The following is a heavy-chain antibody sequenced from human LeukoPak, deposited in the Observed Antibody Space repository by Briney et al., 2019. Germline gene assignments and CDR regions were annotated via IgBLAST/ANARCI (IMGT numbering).Heavy chain of an antibody. CDR3: AKSRGGTTVTFRPSDY. V-gene: IGHV3-74*01. J-gene: IGHJ4*02. CDR2: LNTDGSYT. D-gene: IGHD4-17*01. Sequence: PGGSLRLSCEASGFTFSDFWMHWVRQAPGKGPAWVSRLNTDGSYTGYADSVKGRSTISRDNSKNTLYLQMNSLRAEDTAVYYCAKSRGGTTVTFRPSDYWGQGTLVTVSS. CDR1: GFTFSDFW.